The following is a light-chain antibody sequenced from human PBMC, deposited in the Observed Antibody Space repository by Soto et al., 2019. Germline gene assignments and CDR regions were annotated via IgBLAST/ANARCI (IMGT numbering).Light chain of an antibody. CDR1: QGITSY. CDR3: QHLDSYST. J-gene: IGKJ5*01. Sequence: IQLTQSPSSLSHSLGDRATITSRASQGITSYLAWYQQKQGKAPKLLIYLASTLQSGVPSRFSGSGSGTEFTLTISSLQPEDFATYYCQHLDSYSTFGQGTRLEIK. V-gene: IGKV1-9*01. CDR2: LAS.